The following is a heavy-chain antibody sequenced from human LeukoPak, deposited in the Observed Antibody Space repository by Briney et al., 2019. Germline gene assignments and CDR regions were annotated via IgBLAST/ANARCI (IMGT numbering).Heavy chain of an antibody. J-gene: IGHJ4*02. D-gene: IGHD3-10*01. CDR2: ISGSGGST. V-gene: IGHV3-23*01. CDR1: GFTFSSYA. CDR3: AKANYYASGSLIS. Sequence: GGSLRLSCAASGFTFSSYAMSWVRQAPGKGLEWVSGISGSGGSTYYADSVKGRFTISRDNSKNTLYLQMNSLRAEDTAVYYCAKANYYASGSLISWGQGTLVTVSS.